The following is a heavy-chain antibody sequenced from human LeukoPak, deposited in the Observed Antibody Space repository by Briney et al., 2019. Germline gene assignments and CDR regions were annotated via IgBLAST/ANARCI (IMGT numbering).Heavy chain of an antibody. CDR2: ISSSSSYI. Sequence: PGGSLRLSCAASGFTFSNHGMNWVRQAPGKGLEWVSSISSSSSYIYYADSVKGRFTISRDNAKNSLYLQMNSLRAEDTAVYYCARGGYYDSSGYYGYWGQGTLVTVSS. V-gene: IGHV3-21*01. J-gene: IGHJ4*02. CDR3: ARGGYYDSSGYYGY. D-gene: IGHD3-22*01. CDR1: GFTFSNHG.